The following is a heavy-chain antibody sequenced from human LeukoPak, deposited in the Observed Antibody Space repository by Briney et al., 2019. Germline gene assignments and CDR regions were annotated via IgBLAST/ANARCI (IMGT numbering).Heavy chain of an antibody. CDR2: ISGSGGST. CDR3: ARVGLTVNVFWYFDL. J-gene: IGHJ2*01. Sequence: EPGGSLRLSCAASGFTFSSYAMSWVRQAPGKGLEWVSAISGSGGSTYYADSVKGRFTISRDNSKNTLYLQMNSLRAEDTAVYYCARVGLTVNVFWYFDLWGRGTLVTVSS. D-gene: IGHD2-8*01. V-gene: IGHV3-23*01. CDR1: GFTFSSYA.